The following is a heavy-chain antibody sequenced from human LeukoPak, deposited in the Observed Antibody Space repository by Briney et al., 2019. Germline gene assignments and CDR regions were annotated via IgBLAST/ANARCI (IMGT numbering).Heavy chain of an antibody. V-gene: IGHV1-69*04. J-gene: IGHJ4*02. CDR1: GGTFSSYA. D-gene: IGHD1-26*01. CDR2: IIPILGIA. CDR3: AKAGGSYYPFDY. Sequence: SVKVSCKASGGTFSSYAISWVRQAPGQGLEWMGRIIPILGIANYAQKFQGRVTITADKSTSTAYMELSSLRSEDTALYYCAKAGGSYYPFDYWGQGTLVTVSS.